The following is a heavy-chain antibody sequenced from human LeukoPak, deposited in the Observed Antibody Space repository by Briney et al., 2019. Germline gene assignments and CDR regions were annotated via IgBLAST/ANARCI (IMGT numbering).Heavy chain of an antibody. CDR1: GYTFTSYG. J-gene: IGHJ5*02. D-gene: IGHD2-8*01. CDR3: ARVWENACINGVCQRNWFDP. V-gene: IGHV1-18*01. Sequence: GASVKVSCKASGYTFTSYGISWVRQAPGQGLEWMGWISAYNGNTNYAQKLQGRVTMTTDTSTSTAYMELRSLRSDDTAVYYCARVWENACINGVCQRNWFDPWGQGTLVTVSS. CDR2: ISAYNGNT.